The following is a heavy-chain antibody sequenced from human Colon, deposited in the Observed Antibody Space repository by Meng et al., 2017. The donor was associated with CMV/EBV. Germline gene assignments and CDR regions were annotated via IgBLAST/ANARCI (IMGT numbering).Heavy chain of an antibody. CDR2: VYTTGST. Sequence: CAVSGASINSAGSAWTWIRHPPVMGLEWIGNVYTTGSTFYNPSLKSRVTISVDVSKNQFSLQLRSVTAADTAVYYCARGNGDHLFDYWGQGTLVTVSS. CDR1: GASINSAGSA. V-gene: IGHV4-30-2*01. CDR3: ARGNGDHLFDY. D-gene: IGHD2-8*01. J-gene: IGHJ4*02.